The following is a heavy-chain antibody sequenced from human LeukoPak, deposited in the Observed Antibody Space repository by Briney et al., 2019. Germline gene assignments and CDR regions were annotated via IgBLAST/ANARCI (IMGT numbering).Heavy chain of an antibody. V-gene: IGHV3-33*01. D-gene: IGHD2-2*02. J-gene: IGHJ4*02. Sequence: GRSLRLSCAASGFTFSSYGMHWVRQAPGKGLEWVAVIWYDGSNKYYADSVKGRFTISRDNSKNTLYLQMNSLRAEDTGVYYCGRGGPGNGILTRCFTYGDYGARGPRVPVS. CDR3: GRGGPGNGILTRCFTYGDY. CDR1: GFTFSSYG. CDR2: IWYDGSNK.